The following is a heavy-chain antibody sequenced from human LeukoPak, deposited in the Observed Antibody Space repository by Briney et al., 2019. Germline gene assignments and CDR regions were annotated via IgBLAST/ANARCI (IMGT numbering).Heavy chain of an antibody. CDR1: GYTFTSYA. CDR2: INTNTGNP. V-gene: IGHV7-4-1*02. D-gene: IGHD4-17*01. J-gene: IGHJ4*02. CDR3: ARNNNGDYASQYNY. Sequence: GASVKVSCKASGYTFTSYAMNWVRQAPGQGLEWMGWINTNTGNPTYAQGFTGRFVFSLDTSVSTAYLQINSLKAEDSAVYYCARNNNGDYASQYNYWGQGTLVTVSS.